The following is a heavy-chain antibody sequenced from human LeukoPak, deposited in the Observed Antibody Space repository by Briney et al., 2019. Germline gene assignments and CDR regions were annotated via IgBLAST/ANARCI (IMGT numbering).Heavy chain of an antibody. Sequence: GASVKVSCKASGYTFTGYYMHWVRQAPGQGLEWMGGIIPIFGTANYAQKFQGRVTITADESTSTAYMELSSLRSEDTAVYYCAREGGIAAAGRLAWFDPWGQGTLVTVSS. J-gene: IGHJ5*02. CDR3: AREGGIAAAGRLAWFDP. CDR1: GYTFTGYY. CDR2: IIPIFGTA. D-gene: IGHD6-13*01. V-gene: IGHV1-69*13.